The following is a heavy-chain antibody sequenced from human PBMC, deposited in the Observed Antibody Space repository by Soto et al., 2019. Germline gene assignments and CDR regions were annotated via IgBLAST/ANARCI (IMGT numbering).Heavy chain of an antibody. CDR3: ARGSRLGRIVVVPAATS. Sequence: QVQLQQWGAGLLKPSETLSLTCAVYGGSFSGYYWSWIRQPPGKGLEWIGEINHSGSTNYNPSPKSRLTISVDTSKNHFSLKLSSVTAADTAVYYCARGSRLGRIVVVPAATSWGQGTLVTVSS. CDR2: INHSGST. D-gene: IGHD2-2*01. V-gene: IGHV4-34*01. CDR1: GGSFSGYY. J-gene: IGHJ4*02.